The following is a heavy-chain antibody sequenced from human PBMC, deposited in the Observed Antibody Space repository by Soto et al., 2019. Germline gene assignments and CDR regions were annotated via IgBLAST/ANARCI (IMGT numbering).Heavy chain of an antibody. CDR3: AGNCSGGSCHDY. J-gene: IGHJ4*02. CDR2: ISGSGGSS. V-gene: IGHV3-23*01. D-gene: IGHD2-15*01. CDR1: GFIFSTYA. Sequence: EVQLLESGGDLVQSGGSPRLSCAASGFIFSTYAMSWVRQAPGKGLEWVSAISGSGGSSYYAASVKGRFTISRDNSENTLYLQMNSLRAEDTAVYYCAGNCSGGSCHDYWGQGTLVTVSS.